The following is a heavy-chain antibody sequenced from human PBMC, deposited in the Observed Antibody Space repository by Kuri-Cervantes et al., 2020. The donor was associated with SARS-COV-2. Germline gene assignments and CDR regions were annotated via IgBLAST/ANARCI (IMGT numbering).Heavy chain of an antibody. J-gene: IGHJ4*02. CDR1: GFTFRDYY. CDR2: TSSSDSTT. D-gene: IGHD6-13*01. V-gene: IGHV3-11*01. CDR3: SRDQVSAAGTANY. Sequence: GESLKISCVASGFTFRDYYMSWIRQAPGKGLEWISYTSSSDSTTYYADSVKGRFTISRDNAKRTLFLQMNSLRVDDTAVYYCSRDQVSAAGTANYWGQGALVTVSS.